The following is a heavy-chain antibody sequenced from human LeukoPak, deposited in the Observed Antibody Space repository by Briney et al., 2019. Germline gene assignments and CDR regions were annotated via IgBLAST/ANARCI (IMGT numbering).Heavy chain of an antibody. V-gene: IGHV1-24*01. CDR2: FDPEDAEI. D-gene: IGHD1-26*01. J-gene: IGHJ4*02. CDR3: ATVLTRDWDLRTFDY. CDR1: GYRLNELS. Sequence: ASVTVSCKVSGYRLNELSMNWLRQAPGKGPEWMGGFDPEDAEIIYAQKFQGRVSMTKDTSTDTAYLEVSSLKSEDTAIYYCATVLTRDWDLRTFDYWGQGSLVTVSS.